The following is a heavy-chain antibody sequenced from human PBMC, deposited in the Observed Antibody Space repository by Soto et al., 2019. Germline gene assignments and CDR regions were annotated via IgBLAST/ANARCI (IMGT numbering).Heavy chain of an antibody. D-gene: IGHD5-12*01. V-gene: IGHV3-73*01. CDR1: GFTFSASA. J-gene: IGHJ3*01. CDR3: VRRGGLLAEAFDV. Sequence: VQLVESGGGLVQPGGSLKLSCAASGFTFSASALHWVRQASGKGLEWVGHSKNKADNYATTYGASMKGRVTVSRDDSKNTAYLQMNSLTTEDTAVYYCVRRGGLLAEAFDVWGQGTMVTVSS. CDR2: SKNKADNYAT.